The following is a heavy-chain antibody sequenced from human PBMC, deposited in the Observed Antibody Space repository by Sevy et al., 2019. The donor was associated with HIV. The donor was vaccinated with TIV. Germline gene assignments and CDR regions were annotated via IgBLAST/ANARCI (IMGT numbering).Heavy chain of an antibody. CDR1: GFTFSDYW. CDR3: ARRYFDY. CDR2: IKQGGSEK. Sequence: GGSLRLSCVASGFTFSDYWMSWVRQAPGKGLEWVANIKQGGSEKYYVDSVKGRFTISRDNAKNSLYLQMNSLRAEDTAVYYCARRYFDYWGQGTLVTVSS. V-gene: IGHV3-7*01. J-gene: IGHJ4*02.